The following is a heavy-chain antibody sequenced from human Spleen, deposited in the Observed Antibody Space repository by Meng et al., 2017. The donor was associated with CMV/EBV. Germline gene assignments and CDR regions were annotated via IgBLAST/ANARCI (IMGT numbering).Heavy chain of an antibody. D-gene: IGHD6-19*01. V-gene: IGHV6-1*01. CDR2: TYYRSKWDF. CDR3: AGDRYSSGWYFDY. J-gene: IGHJ4*02. Sequence: GDSVSSDTGAWNWIRQSPSGGLEWLGRTYYRSKWDFDYAVSVKSRITINPDASKNQFSLQLSSVTPEDTAVYYCAGDRYSSGWYFDYWGQGTLVTVSS. CDR1: GDSVSSDTGA.